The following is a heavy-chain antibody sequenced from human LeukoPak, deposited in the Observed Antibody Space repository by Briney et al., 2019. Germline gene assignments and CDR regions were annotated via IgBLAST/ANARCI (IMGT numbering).Heavy chain of an antibody. CDR2: IIPHSGGT. D-gene: IGHD5-24*01. CDR3: ARDGGDGYNPDRPTD. J-gene: IGHJ4*02. CDR1: GYTFAGYY. V-gene: IGHV1-2*02. Sequence: ASVKVSCKASGYTFAGYYIHWVRQAPGQGLEWMGWIIPHSGGTNYAQKFQDRVTMTRDTSISTAYMELSRLRSDDTAVYYYARDGGDGYNPDRPTDWGQGTLVTVSS.